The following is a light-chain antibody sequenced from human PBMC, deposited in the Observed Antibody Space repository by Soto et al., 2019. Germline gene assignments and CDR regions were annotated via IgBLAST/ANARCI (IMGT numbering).Light chain of an antibody. J-gene: IGKJ1*01. Sequence: IQITPYPSPLSASVGDRFTITCRASQSISSWVAWYQQKPGKAPNLLIYKASTLETGVPSRFTGSGSGTEFTLTISSLEPEDFATYYCQHYNSYSRTFGQGTKVDIK. V-gene: IGKV1-5*03. CDR3: QHYNSYSRT. CDR1: QSISSW. CDR2: KAS.